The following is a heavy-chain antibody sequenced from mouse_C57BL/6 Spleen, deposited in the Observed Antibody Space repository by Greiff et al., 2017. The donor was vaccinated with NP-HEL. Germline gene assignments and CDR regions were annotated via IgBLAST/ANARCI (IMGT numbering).Heavy chain of an antibody. V-gene: IGHV1-72*01. CDR1: GYTFTSYW. CDR3: ARFDYDGGFAY. D-gene: IGHD2-4*01. J-gene: IGHJ3*01. CDR2: IDPNSGGT. Sequence: QVQLQQPGAELVKPGASVKLSCKASGYTFTSYWMHWVKQRPGRGLEGSGRIDPNSGGTKYNEKFKSKATLTVDKPTSTAYMQLSSLTSEDAAVYYCARFDYDGGFAYWGQGTLVTVSA.